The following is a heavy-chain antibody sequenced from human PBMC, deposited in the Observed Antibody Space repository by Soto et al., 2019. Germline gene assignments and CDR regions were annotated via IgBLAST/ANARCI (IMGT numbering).Heavy chain of an antibody. Sequence: QVLLQESGPGLMKPSQTLSLTCTVSGLTISSASYYWNWIRQHPGKGLEWVGNIYYNGSTYYSPSLKSRVTLWVDTSKNQFSLRLTSVTAADTAVYYCARYRTSGSWSKFDYWGQGTLVSVSS. V-gene: IGHV4-31*03. CDR1: GLTISSASYY. D-gene: IGHD6-13*01. J-gene: IGHJ4*02. CDR3: ARYRTSGSWSKFDY. CDR2: IYYNGST.